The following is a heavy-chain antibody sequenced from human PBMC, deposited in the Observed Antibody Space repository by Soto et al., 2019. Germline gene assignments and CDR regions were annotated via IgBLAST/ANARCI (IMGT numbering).Heavy chain of an antibody. V-gene: IGHV3-11*01. Sequence: QVQLVESGGGLVKPGGSLRLSCAASGFIFSDYYMTWIRQAPGKGLEWLSCSSNRDRSTYYADSVKDRFVVSKDNAKNLVYLQMNSLRVEDTAVYFCARAWKIEKFGVISMSKGLDVWGQGTTVTVSS. D-gene: IGHD3-3*01. CDR1: GFIFSDYY. CDR2: SSNRDRST. J-gene: IGHJ6*02. CDR3: ARAWKIEKFGVISMSKGLDV.